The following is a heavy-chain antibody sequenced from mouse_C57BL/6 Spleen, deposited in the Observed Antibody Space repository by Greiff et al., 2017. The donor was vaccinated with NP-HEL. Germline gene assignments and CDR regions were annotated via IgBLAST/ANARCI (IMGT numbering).Heavy chain of an antibody. CDR1: GFSLTSYG. D-gene: IGHD3-2*02. V-gene: IGHV2-6*01. Sequence: VKLKESGPGLVAPSQSLSITCTVSGFSLTSYGVDWVRQSPGKGLEWLGVIWGVGSTNYNSALKSRLSISKDNSKSQVFLKMNSLQTDDTSMYYCAGRDSSGPFAYWGKGTLVTVSA. CDR2: IWGVGST. J-gene: IGHJ3*01. CDR3: AGRDSSGPFAY.